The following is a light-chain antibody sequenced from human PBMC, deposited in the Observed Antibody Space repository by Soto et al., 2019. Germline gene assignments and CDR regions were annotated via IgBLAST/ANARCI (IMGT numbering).Light chain of an antibody. V-gene: IGLV2-14*01. CDR2: DIN. J-gene: IGLJ1*01. Sequence: QSVLTQPPSVSWSPEQSINISCTGTSRDVGHYIFVSWYRQHPGKAPKLMLYDINNRPSGVSNRFSVSKSGNTASLIISGLQDEDEAEYYCVSYTSSAAYVYGPRTAVTVL. CDR3: VSYTSSAAYV. CDR1: SRDVGHYIF.